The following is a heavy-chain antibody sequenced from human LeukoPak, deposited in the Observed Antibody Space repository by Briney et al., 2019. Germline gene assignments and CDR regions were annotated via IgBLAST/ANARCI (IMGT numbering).Heavy chain of an antibody. Sequence: SQTLSLTCTVSGDSISSGGYYWSWIRQSPESGLEWIAYIYYSGIAYYNPSLESRVTISVDTSRNQFSLRLSSVTAADTAVYYCARVVPIVSTAYYFDYWGQGTLVTVSS. D-gene: IGHD5/OR15-5a*01. CDR3: ARVVPIVSTAYYFDY. V-gene: IGHV4-30-4*01. CDR1: GDSISSGGYY. J-gene: IGHJ4*02. CDR2: IYYSGIA.